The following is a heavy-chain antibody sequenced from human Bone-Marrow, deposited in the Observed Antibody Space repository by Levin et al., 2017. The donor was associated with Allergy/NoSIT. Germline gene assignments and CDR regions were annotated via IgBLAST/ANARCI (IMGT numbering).Heavy chain of an antibody. V-gene: IGHV3-74*01. J-gene: IGHJ4*02. CDR2: INSDGSST. D-gene: IGHD6-6*01. CDR1: GFTFSSYW. Sequence: GGSLRLSCAASGFTFSSYWMHWVRQAPGKGLVWVSRINSDGSSTSYADSVKGRFTISRDNAKNTLYLQMNSLRAEDTAVYYCARDRRIAARPGYYFDYWGQGTLVTVSS. CDR3: ARDRRIAARPGYYFDY.